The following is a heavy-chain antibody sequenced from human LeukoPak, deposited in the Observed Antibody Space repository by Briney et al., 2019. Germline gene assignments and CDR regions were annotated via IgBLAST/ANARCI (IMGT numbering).Heavy chain of an antibody. Sequence: GGSLRLSCAASGFTFSYYGFHWVRQAPGKGLEWVAFIRYDGNDKFYADSVKGRFTISKDTSRATLYLQMNSLRTDDTAVYYCAKDLMRDRWFSESWGQGTLVTVSS. CDR2: IRYDGNDK. CDR3: AKDLMRDRWFSES. J-gene: IGHJ5*02. CDR1: GFTFSYYG. D-gene: IGHD3-10*01. V-gene: IGHV3-30*02.